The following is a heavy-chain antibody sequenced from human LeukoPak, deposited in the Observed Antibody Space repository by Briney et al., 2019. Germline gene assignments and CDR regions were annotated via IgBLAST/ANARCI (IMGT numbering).Heavy chain of an antibody. CDR2: ISYGGSNK. J-gene: IGHJ4*02. Sequence: GGSLRLSCAASGFTCTNYAMNWVRQAPGKGLEWVAVISYGGSNKYYADSVKGRFTISRDNSKNTLYLQMNSLRAEDTAVYYCARDRRMTTVVTPFGYWGQGTLVTVSS. D-gene: IGHD4-23*01. CDR1: GFTCTNYA. V-gene: IGHV3-30-3*01. CDR3: ARDRRMTTVVTPFGY.